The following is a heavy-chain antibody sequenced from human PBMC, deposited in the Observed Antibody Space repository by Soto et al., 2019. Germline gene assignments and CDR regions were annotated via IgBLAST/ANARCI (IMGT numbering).Heavy chain of an antibody. CDR3: ARPLRDRNYYYGMAV. D-gene: IGHD3-22*01. J-gene: IGHJ6*02. V-gene: IGHV1-69*01. Sequence: QVQLVQSGAEMQQPGASVRVSCKASGGTFSQYAFSWVRQAPGQGLEWLGGTIPMFGTPNYAQKFQGRVAISADESTATVYMALSSQRSEDTAVYFCARPLRDRNYYYGMAVWGQGTTVTVSS. CDR1: GGTFSQYA. CDR2: TIPMFGTP.